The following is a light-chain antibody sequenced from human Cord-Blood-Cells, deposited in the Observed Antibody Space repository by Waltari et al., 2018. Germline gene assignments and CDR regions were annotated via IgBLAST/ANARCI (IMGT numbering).Light chain of an antibody. CDR3: CSYAGSYNYV. V-gene: IGLV2-11*01. J-gene: IGLJ1*01. Sequence: QSALPQPRSVSGSPGQSVPISCTGTSSYVGGYNYFPWYQQHPGKAPKLMIYDVSNRPSGVPDRFSGSKSGNTASLTISGLQAEDEADYYCCSYAGSYNYVFGTGTKVTVL. CDR2: DVS. CDR1: SSYVGGYNY.